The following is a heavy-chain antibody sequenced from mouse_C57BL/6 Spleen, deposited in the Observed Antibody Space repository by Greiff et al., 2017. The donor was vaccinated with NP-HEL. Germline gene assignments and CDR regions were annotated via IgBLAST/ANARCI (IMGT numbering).Heavy chain of an antibody. J-gene: IGHJ1*03. V-gene: IGHV1-82*01. Sequence: QVQLQQSGPELVKPGASVKISCKASGYAFSSSWMNWVKQRPGKGLEWIGRIYPGDGDTNYNGKFKGKATLTADKSSSTAYMQVSSLTSEDSAVYFCASGYVGYCDVWGTGRAVTVSS. CDR1: GYAFSSSW. D-gene: IGHD1-2*01. CDR2: IYPGDGDT. CDR3: ASGYVGYCDV.